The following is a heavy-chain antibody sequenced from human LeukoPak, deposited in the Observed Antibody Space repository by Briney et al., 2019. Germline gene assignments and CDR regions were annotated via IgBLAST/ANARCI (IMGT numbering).Heavy chain of an antibody. D-gene: IGHD1-26*01. CDR2: ISSSSSYI. CDR3: AKDIVGATLLSIDWFDP. J-gene: IGHJ5*02. V-gene: IGHV3-21*04. Sequence: PGGSLRLSCTASGFTFSSNTMNWVRQAPGKGLEWVSSISSSSSYIYYADSVKGRFTISRDNAKNSLYLQMNSLRAEDTAVYYCAKDIVGATLLSIDWFDPWGQGTLVTVSS. CDR1: GFTFSSNT.